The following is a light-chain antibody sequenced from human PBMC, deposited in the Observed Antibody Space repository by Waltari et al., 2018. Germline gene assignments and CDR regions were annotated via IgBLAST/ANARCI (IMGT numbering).Light chain of an antibody. Sequence: SYELTQPPSVSVAPGQTARLSCEGNNIGSKSTQWYPQKPGQAPAQVVFHDTVRPSGVPERFSGSKAVNTATLTITRIEAGDEADYYCQVFDSPTDHQVVGGGTKVTVL. CDR3: QVFDSPTDHQV. CDR1: NIGSKS. CDR2: HDT. J-gene: IGLJ3*02. V-gene: IGLV3-21*02.